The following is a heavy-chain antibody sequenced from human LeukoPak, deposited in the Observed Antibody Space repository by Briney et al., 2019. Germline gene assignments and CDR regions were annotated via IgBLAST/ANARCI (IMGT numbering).Heavy chain of an antibody. CDR3: ARWAWDYYDSSGSQDLDY. CDR1: GGSFSGYY. D-gene: IGHD3-22*01. Sequence: PSETLSLTCAVYGGSFSGYYWSWIRQPPGKGLEWIGEINHSGSTNYNPSLKSRVTISVDTSKNQFSLKLSSVTAADTAVYYCARWAWDYYDSSGSQDLDYWGQGILVTVSS. V-gene: IGHV4-34*01. CDR2: INHSGST. J-gene: IGHJ4*02.